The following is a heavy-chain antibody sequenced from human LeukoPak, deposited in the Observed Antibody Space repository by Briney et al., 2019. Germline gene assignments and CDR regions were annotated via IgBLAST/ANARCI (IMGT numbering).Heavy chain of an antibody. CDR3: ARDLSAYYYYYMDV. V-gene: IGHV4-39*07. J-gene: IGHJ6*03. CDR2: INHSGST. CDR1: GGSISTSSYY. Sequence: SETLSLTCTVSGGSISTSSYYWSWIRQPPGKGLEWIGEINHSGSTNYNPSLKSRVTISVDTSKNQFSLKLSSVTAADTAVYYCARDLSAYYYYYMDVWGKGTTVTVSS.